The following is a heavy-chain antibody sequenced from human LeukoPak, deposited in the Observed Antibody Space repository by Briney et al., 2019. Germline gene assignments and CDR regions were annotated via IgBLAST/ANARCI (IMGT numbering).Heavy chain of an antibody. Sequence: GGSLRLSCAASGFTFSDYYMSWIRQAPGKGLEWVSYISSSGSTIYYADSVKGRFTISRDNAKNSLYLQMNSLRAEDTAVYYCARVRRYSSSSPLYYYYYMDVWGKGTTVTVSS. CDR1: GFTFSDYY. V-gene: IGHV3-11*01. CDR2: ISSSGSTI. CDR3: ARVRRYSSSSPLYYYYYMDV. D-gene: IGHD6-6*01. J-gene: IGHJ6*03.